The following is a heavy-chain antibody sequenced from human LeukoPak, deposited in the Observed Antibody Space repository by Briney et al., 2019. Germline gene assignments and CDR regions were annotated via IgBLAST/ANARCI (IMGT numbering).Heavy chain of an antibody. J-gene: IGHJ4*02. CDR1: GGSISSSSYY. CDR3: ARRRWEYGSSFRGYYFDY. V-gene: IGHV4-39*01. CDR2: IYYSGST. D-gene: IGHD6-13*01. Sequence: SETLSLTCTVSGGSISSSSYYWGWIRQPPGKGLEWIGSIYYSGSTYYNPSLKSRVTISVDTSKNQFSLKLSSVTAADTAVHYCARRRWEYGSSFRGYYFDYWGQGTLVTVSS.